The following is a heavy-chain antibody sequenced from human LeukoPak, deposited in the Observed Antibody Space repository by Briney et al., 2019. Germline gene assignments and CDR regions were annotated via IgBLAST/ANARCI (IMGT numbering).Heavy chain of an antibody. CDR1: GYTFTSYG. D-gene: IGHD2-2*01. Sequence: ASVKVSCKASGYTFTSYGISWVRQAPGQGLEWMGWISAYNGNTNYAQKLQGRVTTTTDTSTSTAYMELRSLRSDDTAVYYCARAGEDIVVVPAASFDYWGQGTLVTVSS. CDR2: ISAYNGNT. CDR3: ARAGEDIVVVPAASFDY. J-gene: IGHJ4*02. V-gene: IGHV1-18*01.